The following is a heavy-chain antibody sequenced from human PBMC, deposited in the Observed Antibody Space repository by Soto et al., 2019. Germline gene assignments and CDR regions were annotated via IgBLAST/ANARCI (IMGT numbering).Heavy chain of an antibody. J-gene: IGHJ4*02. CDR1: GFTVSSYA. CDR3: AKGREFSNSYTLDFDF. V-gene: IGHV3-23*01. Sequence: GGSLRLSCAASGFTVSSYAMSWVRQAPGRGLEWVSIISGNGGSTYYAASVKGRFTISRDNTKNTLYLQMDSLTAEDTAVYYCAKGREFSNSYTLDFDFWGKGAPATVPS. CDR2: ISGNGGST. D-gene: IGHD6-6*01.